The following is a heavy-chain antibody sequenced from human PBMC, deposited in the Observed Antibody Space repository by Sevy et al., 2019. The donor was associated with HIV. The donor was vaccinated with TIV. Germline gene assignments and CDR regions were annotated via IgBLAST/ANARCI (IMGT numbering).Heavy chain of an antibody. Sequence: GGSLRLSCAASGFTFSKYGMHWVRQAPGKGLEWVALIWYDGSNKYYADSVKGRFTISRDNSKNTLYLQMNSLRAEDTAVYYCVRGADYGSSGANCDYWGQGTLVTVSS. J-gene: IGHJ4*02. V-gene: IGHV3-33*01. CDR2: IWYDGSNK. CDR1: GFTFSKYG. D-gene: IGHD3-22*01. CDR3: VRGADYGSSGANCDY.